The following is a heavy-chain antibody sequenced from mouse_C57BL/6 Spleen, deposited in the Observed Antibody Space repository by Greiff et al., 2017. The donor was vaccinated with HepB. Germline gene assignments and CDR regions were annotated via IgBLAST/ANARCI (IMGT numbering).Heavy chain of an antibody. J-gene: IGHJ2*01. D-gene: IGHD2-4*01. V-gene: IGHV1-55*01. CDR1: GYTFTSYW. CDR3: ARRRIYYDYDD. Sequence: VQLQQSGAELVKPGASVKMSCKASGYTFTSYWITWVKQRPGQGLEWIGDIYPGSGSTNYNEKFKSKATLTVDTSSSTAYMQLSSLTSEDSAVYYCARRRIYYDYDDWGQGTTLTVSS. CDR2: IYPGSGST.